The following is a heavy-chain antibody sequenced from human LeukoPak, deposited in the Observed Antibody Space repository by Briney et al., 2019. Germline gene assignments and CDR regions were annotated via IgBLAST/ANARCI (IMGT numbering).Heavy chain of an antibody. D-gene: IGHD3-22*01. V-gene: IGHV3-7*03. Sequence: QPGGSLRLSCAASGFMFSSYWMSWVRQAPGKGLEWVANIRLDGSEKNYVDSVKGRFTISRDNAKNSLFLQMNTLRAEDTAVYYCAKEEGYYYDSGGYYVEYFQHWGQGTLVTVSS. CDR1: GFMFSSYW. CDR3: AKEEGYYYDSGGYYVEYFQH. J-gene: IGHJ1*01. CDR2: IRLDGSEK.